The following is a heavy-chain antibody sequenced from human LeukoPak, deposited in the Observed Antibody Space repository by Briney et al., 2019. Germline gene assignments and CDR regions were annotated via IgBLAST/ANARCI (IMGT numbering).Heavy chain of an antibody. D-gene: IGHD3-22*01. V-gene: IGHV3-23*01. CDR2: ISGSGGST. CDR1: GFTFSSYA. J-gene: IGHJ4*02. CDR3: AKDRLTMIVVVTPYFDY. Sequence: PGGSLRLSCAASGFTFSSYAMSWVRQAPGKGLEWVSAISGSGGSTYYADSVKGRFTISRDNSKNTLYLQMNSLRAEDTAVYYCAKDRLTMIVVVTPYFDYWGQGTLVTVSS.